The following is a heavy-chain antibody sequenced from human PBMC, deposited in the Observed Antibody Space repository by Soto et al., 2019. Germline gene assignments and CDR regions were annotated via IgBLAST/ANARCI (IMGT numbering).Heavy chain of an antibody. J-gene: IGHJ6*03. V-gene: IGHV3-23*01. D-gene: IGHD3-3*01. CDR1: GFTFSSYA. CDR3: AKGAEDLEWLVRMNYYYYMDV. CDR2: ISGSGGST. Sequence: GGSLRLSCAASGFTFSSYAMSWVRQAPGKGLEWVSAISGSGGSTYYADSVKGRFTISRDNSKNTLYLQMNSLRAEDTAVYYCAKGAEDLEWLVRMNYYYYMDVWGKGTTVTVSS.